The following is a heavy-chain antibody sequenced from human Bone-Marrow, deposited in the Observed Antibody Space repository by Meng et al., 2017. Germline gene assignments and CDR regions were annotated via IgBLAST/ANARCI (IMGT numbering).Heavy chain of an antibody. V-gene: IGHV4-39*07. J-gene: IGHJ3*02. CDR2: IYYSGST. Sequence: QVQLQESGPGLVRPSETLSLTCTVSGGSISSSSYYWGWIRQPPGKGLEWIGSIYYSGSTYYNPSLKSRVTISVDTSKNQFSLKLSSVTAADTAVYYCARDLNGEDAFDIWGQGTMVTVSS. CDR3: ARDLNGEDAFDI. D-gene: IGHD7-27*01. CDR1: GGSISSSSYY.